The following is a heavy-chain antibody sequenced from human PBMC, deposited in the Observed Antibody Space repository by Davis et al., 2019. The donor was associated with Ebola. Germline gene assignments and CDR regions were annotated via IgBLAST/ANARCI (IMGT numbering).Heavy chain of an antibody. CDR3: ARDRLIDY. Sequence: GGSLRLSCAASGFTFSTYGMNWVRQAPGKGLEWVANIKPDGSEKYYVDSVKGRFTISRDNAKNSLYLHMNSLRGEDTAVYYCARDRLIDYWGQGTLVTVSS. CDR2: IKPDGSEK. CDR1: GFTFSTYG. V-gene: IGHV3-7*03. J-gene: IGHJ4*02. D-gene: IGHD3-16*01.